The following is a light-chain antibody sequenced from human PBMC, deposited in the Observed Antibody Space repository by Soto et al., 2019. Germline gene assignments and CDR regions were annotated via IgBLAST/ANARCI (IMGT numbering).Light chain of an antibody. CDR2: GNS. J-gene: IGLJ3*02. Sequence: QSVLTQPPSVSGAPGQRVTISCTGSSSNIGAGYDVHWYQQLPGTAPKLLIYGNSNRPSGVPDRFSGSKSGTSASLAITGLQAEDEADYDSRLSGWVFGGGTKLTVL. CDR1: SSNIGAGYD. V-gene: IGLV1-40*01. CDR3: RLSGWV.